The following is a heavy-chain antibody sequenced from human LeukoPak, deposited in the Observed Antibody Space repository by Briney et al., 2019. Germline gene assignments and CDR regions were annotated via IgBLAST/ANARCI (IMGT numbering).Heavy chain of an antibody. V-gene: IGHV3-74*01. D-gene: IGHD1-20*01. J-gene: IGHJ4*02. CDR2: IKGDGGAT. CDR1: GFTFSSYW. CDR3: FFPGVTGKVY. Sequence: PGGSLRLSCAASGFTFSSYWMHWVRQAPGKGLVWVSRIKGDGGATTFADSVKGRFTTSRDNAKNTLYLQMNSLRAEDTAVYYCFFPGVTGKVYWGQGTLVTVSS.